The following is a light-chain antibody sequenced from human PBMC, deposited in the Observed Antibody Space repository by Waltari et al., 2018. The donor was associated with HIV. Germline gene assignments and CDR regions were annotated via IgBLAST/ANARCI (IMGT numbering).Light chain of an antibody. J-gene: IGLJ3*02. CDR3: SSYTTSSTWV. CDR1: ISDVGGYDF. V-gene: IGLV2-14*03. CDR2: DVN. Sequence: QSALTQPASVSGSPGQSITISCTGTISDVGGYDFVSWYQQHPGNAPKLMIYDVNKWPSGVSNRFSGSKSGNTASLTISGLQAEDEADYYCSSYTTSSTWVFGGGTKLTVL.